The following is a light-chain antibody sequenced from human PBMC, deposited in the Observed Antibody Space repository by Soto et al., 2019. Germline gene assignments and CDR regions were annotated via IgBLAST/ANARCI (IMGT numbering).Light chain of an antibody. CDR3: HQYGSSPRA. Sequence: EIVLTQSPGTLSLSPGDRATLSCRASQTLRGGYLAWYQHKPGQAPRLLIYDVSSRTTGIPDRFSGSGSGTDFTLTISRLEPEDFAVYYCHQYGSSPRAFGQGTKVDIK. V-gene: IGKV3-20*01. CDR2: DVS. CDR1: QTLRGGY. J-gene: IGKJ1*01.